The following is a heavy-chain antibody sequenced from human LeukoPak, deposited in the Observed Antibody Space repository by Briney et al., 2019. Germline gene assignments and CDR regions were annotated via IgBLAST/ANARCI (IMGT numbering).Heavy chain of an antibody. V-gene: IGHV5-51*01. D-gene: IGHD2-15*01. CDR3: ARHRKDIGFDS. Sequence: GESLKISCKGSGYSFSSYWIGWVRQMPGKGLEWMGIIYPDDSDTRYSPSFRGQVTISADRSISTAYLQWSSLKASDTAMYYCARHRKDIGFDSWGQGTLVIVSS. CDR2: IYPDDSDT. J-gene: IGHJ4*02. CDR1: GYSFSSYW.